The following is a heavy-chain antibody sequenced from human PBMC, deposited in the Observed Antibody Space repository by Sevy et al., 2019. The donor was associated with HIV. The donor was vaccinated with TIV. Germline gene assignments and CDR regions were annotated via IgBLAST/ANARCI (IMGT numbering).Heavy chain of an antibody. Sequence: GGSLRLSCAASGFTFIDYYMSWIRQAPGKGLEWVSHISTSGVTIYYADSVKGRFTISRDNAKNSLYLQMNSLTAQDTAVYYGARGTNYYESSGPSYFNYWGQGSLVTVSS. V-gene: IGHV3-11*01. CDR2: ISTSGVTI. CDR3: ARGTNYYESSGPSYFNY. D-gene: IGHD3-22*01. J-gene: IGHJ4*02. CDR1: GFTFIDYY.